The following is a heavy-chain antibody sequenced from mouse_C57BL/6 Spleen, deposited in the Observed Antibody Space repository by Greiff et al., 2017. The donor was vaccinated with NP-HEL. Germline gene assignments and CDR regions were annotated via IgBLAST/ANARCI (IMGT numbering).Heavy chain of an antibody. D-gene: IGHD2-2*01. CDR3: ARGGLYYGYDGGDYYAMDY. J-gene: IGHJ4*01. V-gene: IGHV5-16*01. CDR1: GFTFSDYY. CDR2: INYDGSST. Sequence: EVKLVESEGGLVQPGSSMKLSCTASGFTFSDYYMAWVRQVPEKGLEWVANINYDGSSTYYLDSLKSRFIISRDNAKNILYLQMSSLKSEDTATYYCARGGLYYGYDGGDYYAMDYWGQGTSVTVSS.